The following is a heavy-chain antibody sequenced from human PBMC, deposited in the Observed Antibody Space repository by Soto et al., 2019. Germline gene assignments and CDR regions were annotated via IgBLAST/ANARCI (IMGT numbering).Heavy chain of an antibody. J-gene: IGHJ6*02. CDR1: GYDFTAYD. Sequence: ASVKVSCKASGYDFTAYDINWVRQASGQGLEWMGWMNPINGATGSARRFQGRVAMTRNTATGTAYLELTSLRSDDTAVYYCGRGPSPRAPAGGTPYYYAMDVWGQGTTVTVSS. CDR3: GRGPSPRAPAGGTPYYYAMDV. CDR2: MNPINGAT. V-gene: IGHV1-8*02. D-gene: IGHD6-13*01.